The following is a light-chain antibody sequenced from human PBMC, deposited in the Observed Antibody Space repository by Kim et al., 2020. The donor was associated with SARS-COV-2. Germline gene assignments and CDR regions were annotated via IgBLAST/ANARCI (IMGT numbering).Light chain of an antibody. CDR1: QSVSSTS. J-gene: IGKJ1*01. Sequence: EVVLTQSPGTLSLSPGERATLSCRASQSVSSTSLAWYQHKPGQAPRLLIYGASSRATGIPDRFSGSGSGTDFTLTIRRLEPEDFAVYYCLQYDTSPRTFGQGTKVDIK. V-gene: IGKV3-20*01. CDR2: GAS. CDR3: LQYDTSPRT.